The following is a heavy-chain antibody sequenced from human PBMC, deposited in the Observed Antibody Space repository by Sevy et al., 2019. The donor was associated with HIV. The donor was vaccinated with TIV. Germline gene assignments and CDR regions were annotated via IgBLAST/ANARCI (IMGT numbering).Heavy chain of an antibody. Sequence: ASVKVSCKVSGYTFSIYRITWVRQAPGQGLEWMGWISPHTGDTKFAENFQDRVTMSTGTSTATAYMELSSLRSDDTAVYYCARAFCTSGRCYSLAYCSQGTLVTVSS. V-gene: IGHV1-18*01. CDR3: ARAFCTSGRCYSLAY. D-gene: IGHD2-15*01. CDR1: GYTFSIYR. J-gene: IGHJ4*02. CDR2: ISPHTGDT.